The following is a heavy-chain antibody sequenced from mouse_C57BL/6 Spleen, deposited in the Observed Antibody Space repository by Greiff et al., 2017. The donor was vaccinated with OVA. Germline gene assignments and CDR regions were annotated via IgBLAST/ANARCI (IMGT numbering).Heavy chain of an antibody. CDR3: ARETHYFDY. J-gene: IGHJ2*01. V-gene: IGHV3-6*01. Sequence: ESGPGLVKPSQSLSLTCSVPGYSITSGYYWNWIRQFPGNKLEWMGYISYDGSNNYNPSLKNRISITRDTSKNQFFLKLNSVTTEDTATYYCARETHYFDYWGQGTTLTVSS. CDR2: ISYDGSN. CDR1: GYSITSGYY.